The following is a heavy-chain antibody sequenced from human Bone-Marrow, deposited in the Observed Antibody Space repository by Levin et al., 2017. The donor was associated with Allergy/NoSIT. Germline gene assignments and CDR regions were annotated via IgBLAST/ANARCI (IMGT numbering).Heavy chain of an antibody. CDR3: ARNRIIVSGGNDYYYGMGV. V-gene: IGHV4-61*01. CDR2: INYRGGT. J-gene: IGHJ6*02. Sequence: SQTLSLTCSVSGGSVSSGTYYWSWIRRPPGKGLEWIGYINYRGGTKYNPSLESRVTISVDTSKNEFSLKVTSVTAADTAVYYCARNRIIVSGGNDYYYGMGVWGQGTTVTVSS. CDR1: GGSVSSGTYY. D-gene: IGHD5/OR15-5a*01.